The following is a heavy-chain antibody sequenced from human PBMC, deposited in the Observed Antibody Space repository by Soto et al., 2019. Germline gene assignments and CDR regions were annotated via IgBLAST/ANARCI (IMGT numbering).Heavy chain of an antibody. D-gene: IGHD3-22*01. Sequence: QITLKESGPTLVKPTQTLTLTCTFSGFSLSTSGVGVGWIRQPPGKALEWLALIYWDDDKRYSPSLKSRLTSTQDPSKNQVVLTMTTMDPVDTATYYCAHSLIGYYYDSSGSNWFDPWGQGTLVTVSS. J-gene: IGHJ5*02. CDR3: AHSLIGYYYDSSGSNWFDP. V-gene: IGHV2-5*02. CDR2: IYWDDDK. CDR1: GFSLSTSGVG.